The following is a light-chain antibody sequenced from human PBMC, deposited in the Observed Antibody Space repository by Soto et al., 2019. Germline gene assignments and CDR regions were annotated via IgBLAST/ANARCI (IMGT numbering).Light chain of an antibody. CDR3: SAWDDSLGGLYV. V-gene: IGLV1-44*01. J-gene: IGLJ1*01. CDR2: NND. Sequence: QSVLTQPPSASGTPGQRVTISCSGSSSNIGTYTVNWYQQLPGTAPKLLIYNNDQRPSGVPDRFSGFKSGTAASLAISGLHSEDEAEYYCSAWDDSLGGLYVFGTATKLTVL. CDR1: SSNIGTYT.